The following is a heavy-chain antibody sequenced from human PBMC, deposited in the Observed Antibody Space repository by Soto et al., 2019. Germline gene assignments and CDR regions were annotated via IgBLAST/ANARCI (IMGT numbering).Heavy chain of an antibody. J-gene: IGHJ4*02. V-gene: IGHV3-33*01. CDR2: IWYDGSNK. D-gene: IGHD6-19*01. Sequence: QVQLVASGGGGVQPGRSLRLSCAASGFTFSSYGMHWVRQAPGKGLEWVAVIWYDGSNKYYADSVKGRFTISRDNSKNTLYLQMNRPRAEDTAVYYGARDQSEAGYSSGCAYWGQGTLVTVSS. CDR1: GFTFSSYG. CDR3: ARDQSEAGYSSGCAY.